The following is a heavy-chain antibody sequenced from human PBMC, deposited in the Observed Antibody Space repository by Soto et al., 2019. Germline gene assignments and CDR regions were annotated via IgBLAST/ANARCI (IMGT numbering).Heavy chain of an antibody. D-gene: IGHD3-10*01. CDR1: GGSISVYY. CDR3: ARLGSGSYYNLHFDY. J-gene: IGHJ4*02. CDR2: IYYSGST. Sequence: SETLSVTCTVSGGSISVYYWSWIRQPPGKGLEWIGYIYYSGSTNNNPSLKSRVTISVDTSKNQFSLKLSSVTAADTAVYYCARLGSGSYYNLHFDYWGQGTLVTVSS. V-gene: IGHV4-59*08.